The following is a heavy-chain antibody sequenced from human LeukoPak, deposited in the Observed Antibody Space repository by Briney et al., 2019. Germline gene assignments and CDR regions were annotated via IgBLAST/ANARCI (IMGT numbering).Heavy chain of an antibody. CDR3: ARAIYEYDFWSGYYSEFDY. CDR2: IYTSGST. Sequence: PSETLSLTCTVSGGSISSYYWRWIRQPAGKGLEWIGRIYTSGSTNYNPSLKSRVTMSVDTSKNQFSLKLSSVTAADTAVYYCARAIYEYDFWSGYYSEFDYWGQGTLVTVSS. J-gene: IGHJ4*02. V-gene: IGHV4-4*07. D-gene: IGHD3-3*01. CDR1: GGSISSYY.